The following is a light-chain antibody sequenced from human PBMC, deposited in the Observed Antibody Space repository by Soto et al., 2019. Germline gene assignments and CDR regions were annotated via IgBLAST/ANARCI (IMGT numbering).Light chain of an antibody. V-gene: IGLV4-60*02. CDR2: LEGSGSY. J-gene: IGLJ3*02. Sequence: QFVLTQSSSASASLGSSVKLTCTLSSGHSSYIIAWHQQQPGKAPRYLMKLEGSGSYNKGSGVPDRFSGSSSGADRYLTSSNLQFEDEADYYCETWDFPARVFGGGTKVTVL. CDR3: ETWDFPARV. CDR1: SGHSSYI.